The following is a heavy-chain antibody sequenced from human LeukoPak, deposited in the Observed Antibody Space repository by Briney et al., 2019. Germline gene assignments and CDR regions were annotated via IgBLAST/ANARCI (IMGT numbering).Heavy chain of an antibody. CDR1: GYTFTGYY. CDR2: INPSSGAT. J-gene: IGHJ4*02. Sequence: ASVKVSCKASGYTFTGYYMHWVRQAPGQGLEWMGWINPSSGATNYAQKFQGRVTMTSDTSISTAYMELSSLRSDDTAVYYCARDLCGSGSYIPFDYWGQGSLVTVS. V-gene: IGHV1-2*02. CDR3: ARDLCGSGSYIPFDY. D-gene: IGHD3-10*01.